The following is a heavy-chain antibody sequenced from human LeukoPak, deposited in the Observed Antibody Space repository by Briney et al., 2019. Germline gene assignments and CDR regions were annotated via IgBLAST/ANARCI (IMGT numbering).Heavy chain of an antibody. D-gene: IGHD6-6*01. Sequence: SETLSLTCTVSGDSISRYHGRWIRQPPGKGLEWIGYIYTSGGTNYIPSLKGRVTISIDTSKNQFSLKLSSVTAADSAVYYCARLTRLSTSPDRYYLDYWGQGTLVTVSS. V-gene: IGHV4-4*09. CDR1: GDSISRYH. J-gene: IGHJ4*02. CDR3: ARLTRLSTSPDRYYLDY. CDR2: IYTSGGT.